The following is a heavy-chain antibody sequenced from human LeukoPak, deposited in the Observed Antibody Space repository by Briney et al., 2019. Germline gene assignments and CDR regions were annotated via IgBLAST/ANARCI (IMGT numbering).Heavy chain of an antibody. CDR2: IYHSGST. V-gene: IGHV4-38-2*01. J-gene: IGHJ6*03. Sequence: SETLSLTCAVPGYSISSGYYWGWIRQPPGKGLEWIGSIYHSGSTYYNPSLKSRVTISVDTSKNQFSLKLSSVTAAGTAVYYCARVQYSSSSGYGYYYYYYMDVWGKGTTVTVSS. CDR3: ARVQYSSSSGYGYYYYYYMDV. D-gene: IGHD6-6*01. CDR1: GYSISSGYY.